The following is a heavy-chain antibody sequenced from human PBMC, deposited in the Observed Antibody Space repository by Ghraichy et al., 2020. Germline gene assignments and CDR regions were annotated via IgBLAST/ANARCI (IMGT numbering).Heavy chain of an antibody. Sequence: GGSLRLSCAASGFTFSDYYMSWIRQAPGKGLEWVSYISSSGSTIYYADSVKGRFTISRDNAKNSLYLQMNSLRAEDTAVYYCARTKYQLFHYYGMDVWGQGTTVTVSS. D-gene: IGHD2-2*01. V-gene: IGHV3-11*01. CDR1: GFTFSDYY. CDR2: ISSSGSTI. CDR3: ARTKYQLFHYYGMDV. J-gene: IGHJ6*02.